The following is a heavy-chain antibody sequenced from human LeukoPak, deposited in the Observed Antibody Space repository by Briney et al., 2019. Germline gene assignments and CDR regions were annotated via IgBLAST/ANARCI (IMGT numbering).Heavy chain of an antibody. Sequence: PSETLSLTCAVYGGSFSGYYWSWIRQPPGKGLEWIGEINHSGSTNYNPSLKSRVTISVHTSKNQFSLKLSSVTAADTAVYYCVLLGTMVRGVTSTNWFDPWGQGTLVTVSS. D-gene: IGHD3-10*01. CDR1: GGSFSGYY. V-gene: IGHV4-34*01. CDR3: VLLGTMVRGVTSTNWFDP. J-gene: IGHJ5*02. CDR2: INHSGST.